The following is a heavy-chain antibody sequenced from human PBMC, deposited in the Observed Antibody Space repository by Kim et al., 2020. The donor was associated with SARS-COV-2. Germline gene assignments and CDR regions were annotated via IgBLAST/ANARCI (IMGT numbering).Heavy chain of an antibody. CDR3: AREGVTTTGYYGLDV. Sequence: DPGKGRFTISRDNARNALYLQMNSLRAEDTAVYYCAREGVTTTGYYGLDVWGQGTTVTVSS. V-gene: IGHV3-66*01. J-gene: IGHJ6*02. D-gene: IGHD4-17*01.